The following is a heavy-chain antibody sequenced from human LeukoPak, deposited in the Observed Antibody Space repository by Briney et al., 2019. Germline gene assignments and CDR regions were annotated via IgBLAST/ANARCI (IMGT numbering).Heavy chain of an antibody. CDR1: GFTFSNYY. V-gene: IGHV3-11*01. D-gene: IGHD6-19*01. CDR3: ARVKYSSGWSFDY. CDR2: ISSSGSTI. J-gene: IGHJ4*02. Sequence: GGSLRLSCAASGFTFSNYYMSWIRQAPGKGLEWVSYISSSGSTIYYADSVKGRFTISRDNAKNSLYLQMNSLRAEDTAVYYCARVKYSSGWSFDYWGQGTLVTVSS.